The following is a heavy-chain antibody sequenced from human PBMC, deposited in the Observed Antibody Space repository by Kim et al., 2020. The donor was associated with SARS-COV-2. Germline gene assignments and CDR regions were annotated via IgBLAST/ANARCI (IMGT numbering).Heavy chain of an antibody. D-gene: IGHD3-3*01. J-gene: IGHJ6*02. CDR1: GYTFTSYG. V-gene: IGHV1-18*01. CDR3: ARWYYDFWSGYYSYYGMDV. Sequence: ASVKVSCKASGYTFTSYGISWVRQAPGQGLEWMGWISAYNGNTNYAQKLQGRVTMTTDTSTSTAYMELRSLRSDDTAVYYCARWYYDFWSGYYSYYGMDVWGQGTTVTVSS. CDR2: ISAYNGNT.